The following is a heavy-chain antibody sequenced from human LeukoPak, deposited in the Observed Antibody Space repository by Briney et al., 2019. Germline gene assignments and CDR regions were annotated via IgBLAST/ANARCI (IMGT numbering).Heavy chain of an antibody. D-gene: IGHD3-16*01. V-gene: IGHV4-39*07. J-gene: IGHJ4*02. CDR2: IYYDGST. CDR3: AREFGGDPHFDY. CDR1: GGSISRSSDY. Sequence: PSETLSLTCSVSGGSISRSSDYWGWIRQSPGEGLEWIGTIYYDGSTYYNPSLKSRVTISMDTSKNQFSLKLSSVTAADTAVYYCAREFGGDPHFDYWGQGTLVTVSS.